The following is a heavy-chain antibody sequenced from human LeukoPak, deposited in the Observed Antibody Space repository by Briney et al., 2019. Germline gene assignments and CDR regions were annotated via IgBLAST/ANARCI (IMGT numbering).Heavy chain of an antibody. D-gene: IGHD1-26*01. J-gene: IGHJ3*02. CDR2: IIPIFGTA. V-gene: IGHV1-69*13. CDR3: AKSGSYSRDAFDI. Sequence: ASVKVSCKASGGTFSSYAISWVRQAPGQGLEWMGGIIPIFGTANYAQKFQGRVTITADESTSTAYMELSSLRSEDTAVYYCAKSGSYSRDAFDIWGQGTMVTVSS. CDR1: GGTFSSYA.